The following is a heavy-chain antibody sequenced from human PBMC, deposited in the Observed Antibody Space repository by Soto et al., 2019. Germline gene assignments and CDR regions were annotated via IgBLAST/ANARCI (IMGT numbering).Heavy chain of an antibody. V-gene: IGHV1-69*13. Sequence: ASVKVSCKASGGTFSSYAISWVRQAPGQGLEWMGGIIPIFGPANYAQKFQGRVTITADESTITAYMELSSLRSEDTAVYYCARTGYSYGRDAFDIWGQGTMVTVSS. CDR2: IIPIFGPA. J-gene: IGHJ3*02. D-gene: IGHD5-18*01. CDR3: ARTGYSYGRDAFDI. CDR1: GGTFSSYA.